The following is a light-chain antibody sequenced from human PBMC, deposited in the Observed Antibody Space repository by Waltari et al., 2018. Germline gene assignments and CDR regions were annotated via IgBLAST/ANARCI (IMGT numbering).Light chain of an antibody. J-gene: IGKJ1*01. CDR1: QSLNRA. Sequence: IVFTQSPGTLSMSPGAGVTLSCRDSQSLNRALAWYQQKPGQAPRLLIYNGFNRATDIPDRFSGSGSGTEFSLTISRLEPEDFAVYYCQHYVSLPATFGQGTRVEIK. CDR3: QHYVSLPAT. CDR2: NGF. V-gene: IGKV3-20*01.